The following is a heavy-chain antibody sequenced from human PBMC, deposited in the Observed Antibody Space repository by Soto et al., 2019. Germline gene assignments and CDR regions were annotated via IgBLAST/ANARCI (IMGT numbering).Heavy chain of an antibody. Sequence: SETLSLTCTVSGGSISSGGYYWSWIRQHPGKGLEWIGYIYYSGSTYYNPSLKSRVTISVDTSKNQFSLKLSSVTAADTAVYYFACTRITMVRAADAFDIWGQGTMVTVSS. CDR2: IYYSGST. D-gene: IGHD3-10*01. CDR3: ACTRITMVRAADAFDI. J-gene: IGHJ3*02. CDR1: GGSISSGGYY. V-gene: IGHV4-31*03.